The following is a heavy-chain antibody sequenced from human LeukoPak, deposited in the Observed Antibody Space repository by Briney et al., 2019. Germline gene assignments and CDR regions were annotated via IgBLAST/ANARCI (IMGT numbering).Heavy chain of an antibody. D-gene: IGHD3-22*01. Sequence: GGSLRLSCAASGFTFSGSAMHWVRQASGKGLEWVGRIRSKANSYATAYAASVKGRFTISRDDSKNTAYLQMNSLKTEDTAVYYCTRHGGRDYYDSSEDAFDIWGQGTMVIVSS. CDR2: IRSKANSYAT. CDR3: TRHGGRDYYDSSEDAFDI. J-gene: IGHJ3*02. CDR1: GFTFSGSA. V-gene: IGHV3-73*01.